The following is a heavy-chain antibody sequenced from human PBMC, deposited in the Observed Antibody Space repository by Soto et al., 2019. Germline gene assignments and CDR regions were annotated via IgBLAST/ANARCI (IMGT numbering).Heavy chain of an antibody. CDR2: IIPILGIA. D-gene: IGHD5-18*01. V-gene: IGHV1-69*02. Sequence: SVKVSCKASGGTFSSYTISWVRQAPGQGLEWMGRIIPILGIANYAQKLQGRVTITADKSTSTAYMELSSLRSEDTAVYYCARGYSYTLHYYMDVWGKGTTVTVSS. J-gene: IGHJ6*03. CDR3: ARGYSYTLHYYMDV. CDR1: GGTFSSYT.